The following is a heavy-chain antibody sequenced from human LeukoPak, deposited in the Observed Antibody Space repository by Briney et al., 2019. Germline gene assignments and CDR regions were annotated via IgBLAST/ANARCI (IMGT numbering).Heavy chain of an antibody. Sequence: GGSLRLSCAASGFTVSSNYMSWVRQAPGKGLEWVSVIYSGGSTYYADSVKGRFTISRDNSKNTLYLQMNSLRAEDTAVYYCAKPGDIVPMVYAPSGGYFDYWGQGTLVTVSS. V-gene: IGHV3-53*05. CDR1: GFTVSSNY. D-gene: IGHD2-8*01. J-gene: IGHJ4*02. CDR3: AKPGDIVPMVYAPSGGYFDY. CDR2: IYSGGST.